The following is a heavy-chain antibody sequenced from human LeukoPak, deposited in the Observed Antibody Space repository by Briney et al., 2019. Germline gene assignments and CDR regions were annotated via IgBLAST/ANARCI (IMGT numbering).Heavy chain of an antibody. D-gene: IGHD2-15*01. J-gene: IGHJ4*02. CDR1: GFTFSNAW. V-gene: IGHV3-15*01. CDR2: IKSKTDGCTT. Sequence: GGSLRLSCAASGFTFSNAWMSWVRQAPGKGLEWVGRIKSKTDGCTTDYAAPVKGRFTISRDDSKNTLYLQMNSLKTEDTAVYYCTTRYCSGGSCSTYFDYWGQGTLVTVSS. CDR3: TTRYCSGGSCSTYFDY.